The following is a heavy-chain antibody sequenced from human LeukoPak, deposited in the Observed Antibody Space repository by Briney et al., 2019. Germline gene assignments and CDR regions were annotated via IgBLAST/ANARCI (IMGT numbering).Heavy chain of an antibody. CDR2: ISSSSSYI. V-gene: IGHV3-21*01. J-gene: IGHJ3*02. Sequence: GGPLRLSCAASGFTFNSYSMNWVRQAPGKGLEWVSSISSSSSYIYYAVSVKGRFTISRDNAKNSLYLQMNSLRAEDTAVYYCAREAAARHDAFDIWGQGTMVTVSS. CDR3: AREAAARHDAFDI. CDR1: GFTFNSYS. D-gene: IGHD6-13*01.